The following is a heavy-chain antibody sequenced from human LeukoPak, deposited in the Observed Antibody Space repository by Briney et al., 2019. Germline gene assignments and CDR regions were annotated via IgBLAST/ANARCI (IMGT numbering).Heavy chain of an antibody. V-gene: IGHV3-7*04. Sequence: PGGSLRLSCAASGFIFSSYWMSWVRQAPGEGLEWVANVNQDGSDKYYLDSVKGRFTISRDNAKNSLYLQMNSLRAEDTAVYYCARVRGDYYSDYWGQGTLVTVSS. J-gene: IGHJ4*02. D-gene: IGHD3-10*01. CDR1: GFIFSSYW. CDR3: ARVRGDYYSDY. CDR2: VNQDGSDK.